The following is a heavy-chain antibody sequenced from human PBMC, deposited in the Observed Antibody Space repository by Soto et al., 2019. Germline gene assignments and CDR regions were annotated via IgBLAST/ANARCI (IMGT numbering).Heavy chain of an antibody. D-gene: IGHD2-15*01. J-gene: IGHJ4*02. CDR1: GFTFSSYA. V-gene: IGHV3-23*01. CDR2: ISGSGGST. CDR3: AKGIVVVVAATSYFDY. Sequence: EVQLLESGGGLVQPGGSLRLSCAASGFTFSSYAMSWVRQAPGKGLEWVSAISGSGGSTYYADSVKGRLTISRDNSKNTLYLQMNSLRAEDTAVYYCAKGIVVVVAATSYFDYWGQGTLVTVSS.